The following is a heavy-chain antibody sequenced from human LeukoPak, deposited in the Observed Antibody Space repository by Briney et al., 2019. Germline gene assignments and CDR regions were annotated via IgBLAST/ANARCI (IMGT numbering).Heavy chain of an antibody. Sequence: SVKVSCKASGGTFSNYAFSWVRQAPGQGLEWMGRIIPFLGVPNYARKFQGRVTITADKSTSTASMELSSLRSEDTAVYYRARVDSGNSVATGWFDPWGQETLVTVSS. V-gene: IGHV1-69*04. CDR1: GGTFSNYA. CDR3: ARVDSGNSVATGWFDP. D-gene: IGHD2-21*01. CDR2: IIPFLGVP. J-gene: IGHJ5*02.